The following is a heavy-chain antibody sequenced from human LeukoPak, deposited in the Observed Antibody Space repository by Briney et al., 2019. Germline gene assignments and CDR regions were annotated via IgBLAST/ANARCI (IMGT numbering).Heavy chain of an antibody. Sequence: GGSLRLSCAASGFSFSSYSMNWVRQAPGKGLEWVSSISGSSVYIYYADSVKGRFTISRDNAKNSLHLQMSSLRAEDTAVYYCARIGYYYYYGMDVWGQGTTVTVSS. V-gene: IGHV3-21*01. CDR2: ISGSSVYI. CDR3: ARIGYYYYYGMDV. J-gene: IGHJ6*02. CDR1: GFSFSSYS.